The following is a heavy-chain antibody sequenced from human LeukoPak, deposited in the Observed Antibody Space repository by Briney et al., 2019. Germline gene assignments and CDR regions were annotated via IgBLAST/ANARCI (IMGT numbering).Heavy chain of an antibody. J-gene: IGHJ4*02. D-gene: IGHD3-10*01. V-gene: IGHV5-51*01. CDR3: ARYAMVRGVKGDY. CDR2: VYPGDSDT. Sequence: GESLKISCKGSGYSFTSYWIGWVRQMPGKGLEWMGLVYPGDSDTRYSPSFQGQVTISADKSISTAYLQWSSLKASDTAMYYCARYAMVRGVKGDYWGQGTLVTVSS. CDR1: GYSFTSYW.